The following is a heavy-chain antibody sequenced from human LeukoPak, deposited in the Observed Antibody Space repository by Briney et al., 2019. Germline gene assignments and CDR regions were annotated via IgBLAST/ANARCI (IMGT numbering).Heavy chain of an antibody. CDR1: GDTFTTYY. Sequence: GASVKVSYKPSGDTFTTYYIHWVRQAPGQGLEWMGIINPSGYSTSYAQKFHGRVTMTRDTSTSTVYMELRSLRSEDTAVYYCAIAALRYCSSSSCYKGFLDYWGQGTLVTVSS. CDR3: AIAALRYCSSSSCYKGFLDY. V-gene: IGHV1-46*01. J-gene: IGHJ4*02. CDR2: INPSGYST. D-gene: IGHD2-2*01.